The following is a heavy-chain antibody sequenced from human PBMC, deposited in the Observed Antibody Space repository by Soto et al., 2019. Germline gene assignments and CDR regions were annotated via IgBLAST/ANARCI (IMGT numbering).Heavy chain of an antibody. D-gene: IGHD1-1*01. CDR2: IDPRDSYV. CDR1: GYTFTTFW. Sequence: PGESLKISCTGFGYTFTTFWISWVRQMPGKGLEWMGRIDPRDSYVNYSPSFQGHVTISLDKSISTAYLQWGSLKASDTAMYYCERMFSRHTNCDSWFDPWGQGTLVTVSS. V-gene: IGHV5-10-1*01. J-gene: IGHJ5*02. CDR3: ERMFSRHTNCDSWFDP.